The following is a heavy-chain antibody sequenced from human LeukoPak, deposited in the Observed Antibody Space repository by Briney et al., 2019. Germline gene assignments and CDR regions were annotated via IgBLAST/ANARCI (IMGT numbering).Heavy chain of an antibody. V-gene: IGHV3-66*01. Sequence: GGSLRLSCAASGFTVSGNYMSWVRQPPGKGLEWVSLLYSGGSTYYADSVKGRFPISRDNSKNTLYLQMNSLRAEDTAVYYCASRDKGYYYGMDVWGQGTTVTVSS. CDR2: LYSGGST. D-gene: IGHD5-24*01. J-gene: IGHJ6*02. CDR1: GFTVSGNY. CDR3: ASRDKGYYYGMDV.